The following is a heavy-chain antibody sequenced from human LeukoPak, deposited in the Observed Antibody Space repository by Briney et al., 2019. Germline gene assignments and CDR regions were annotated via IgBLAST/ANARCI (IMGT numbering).Heavy chain of an antibody. J-gene: IGHJ6*02. CDR2: IIPILGTA. D-gene: IGHD6-19*01. CDR1: GGTFSSYA. CDR3: ARDQLIQYSSGPQGEYYYYGMDV. V-gene: IGHV1-69*13. Sequence: ASVKVSCKASGGTFSSYAISWVRQAPGQGLEWMGGIIPILGTANYAQKFQGRVTITADESTSTAYMELSSLRSEDTAVYYCARDQLIQYSSGPQGEYYYYGMDVWGQGTTVTVSS.